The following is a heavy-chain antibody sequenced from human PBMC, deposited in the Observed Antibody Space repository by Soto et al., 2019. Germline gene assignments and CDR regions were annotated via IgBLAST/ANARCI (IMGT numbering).Heavy chain of an antibody. CDR1: GGTFSSYA. Sequence: VASVKVSCKASGGTFSSYAISWVRQAPGQGLEWMGGIIPIFGTANYAQKFQGRVTITADESTSTAYMELSSLRSEDTAVYYCASSIAAENWFDPWGQGTLVTAPQ. J-gene: IGHJ5*02. V-gene: IGHV1-69*13. CDR2: IIPIFGTA. CDR3: ASSIAAENWFDP. D-gene: IGHD6-13*01.